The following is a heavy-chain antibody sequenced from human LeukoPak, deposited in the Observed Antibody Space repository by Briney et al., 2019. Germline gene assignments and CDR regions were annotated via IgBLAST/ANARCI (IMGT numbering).Heavy chain of an antibody. D-gene: IGHD5-18*01. Sequence: ASVKVSCKASGYTFTSYGISWVRQAPGQGLEWMGWINPNSGGTNYAQKFQGRVTMTRDTSISTAYMELSRLRSDDTAVYYCATEYSYGSYWGQGTLVTVSS. CDR1: GYTFTSYG. CDR2: INPNSGGT. J-gene: IGHJ4*02. CDR3: ATEYSYGSY. V-gene: IGHV1-2*02.